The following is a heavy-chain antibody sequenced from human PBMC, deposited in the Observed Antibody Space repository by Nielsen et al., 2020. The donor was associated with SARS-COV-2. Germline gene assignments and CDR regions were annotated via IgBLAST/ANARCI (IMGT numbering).Heavy chain of an antibody. CDR3: ARELAYYYDSSGYAFDP. Sequence: GESLKISCKGSGYSFTSYGISWVRQAPGQGLEWMGWISAYNGNTNYAQKLQGRVTMTTDTSTSTAYMELRSLRSDDTAVYYCARELAYYYDSSGYAFDPWGQGTLVTVSS. J-gene: IGHJ5*02. V-gene: IGHV1-18*04. CDR1: GYSFTSYG. CDR2: ISAYNGNT. D-gene: IGHD3-22*01.